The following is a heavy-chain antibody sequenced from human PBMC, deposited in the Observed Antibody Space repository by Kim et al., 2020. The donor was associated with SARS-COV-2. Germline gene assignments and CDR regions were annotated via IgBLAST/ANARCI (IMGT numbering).Heavy chain of an antibody. J-gene: IGHJ4*02. CDR1: GASISSGDNY. V-gene: IGHV4-30-4*01. CDR3: ARGRFFFDY. D-gene: IGHD3-10*01. Sequence: SETLSLTCTASGASISSGDNYWSWIRQPPGKGLECIGYIYYTGSTDYNPSLKSRLIISVDMSKNQFSLKLSSVTAADTAVYYWARGRFFFDYWCQGTLVTVSA. CDR2: IYYTGST.